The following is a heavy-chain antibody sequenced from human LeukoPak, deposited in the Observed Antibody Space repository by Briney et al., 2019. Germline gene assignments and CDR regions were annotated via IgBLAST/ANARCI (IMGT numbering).Heavy chain of an antibody. CDR3: ARDHNGDYVDY. Sequence: GRSLRLSCAASGFTFSSYGMHWVRQAPGKGLEGVAVIWYDGSNKYYADSVKGRFTISRDNSKNTLYLQMNSLRAEDTAVYYCARDHNGDYVDYWGQGTLVTVSS. CDR1: GFTFSSYG. J-gene: IGHJ4*02. V-gene: IGHV3-33*01. D-gene: IGHD4-17*01. CDR2: IWYDGSNK.